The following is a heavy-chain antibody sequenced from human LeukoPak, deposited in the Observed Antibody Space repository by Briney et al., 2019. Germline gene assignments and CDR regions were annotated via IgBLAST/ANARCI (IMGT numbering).Heavy chain of an antibody. Sequence: GGSLRLSCAASGFTFSSYAMSWVRQAPGKGLEWVSGFSGGGGTTYYADSVKGRLTISRDNSKNTLYLQMNSLRAEDTAVYYCASRQDLGWHYDNWGQGILVTVSS. CDR2: FSGGGGTT. J-gene: IGHJ4*02. CDR3: ASRQDLGWHYDN. CDR1: GFTFSSYA. D-gene: IGHD6-19*01. V-gene: IGHV3-23*01.